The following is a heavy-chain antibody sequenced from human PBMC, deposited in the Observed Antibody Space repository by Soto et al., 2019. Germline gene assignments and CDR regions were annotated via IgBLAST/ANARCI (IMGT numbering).Heavy chain of an antibody. V-gene: IGHV5-51*01. Sequence: GESLKISCKGSVYSFANYWIGWVRQMPGKGLEWMGIIYPGDSDTRYSPSFQGQVTISADKSISTTYLQWSSLKASDTAMYYCAREGRADYYDSSGSFYFDLWGRGTLVTVSS. J-gene: IGHJ2*01. CDR3: AREGRADYYDSSGSFYFDL. CDR2: IYPGDSDT. CDR1: VYSFANYW. D-gene: IGHD3-22*01.